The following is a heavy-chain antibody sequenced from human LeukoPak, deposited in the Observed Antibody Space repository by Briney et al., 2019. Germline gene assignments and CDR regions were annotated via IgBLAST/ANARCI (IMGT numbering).Heavy chain of an antibody. CDR2: IYPGDSDT. Sequence: PGESLKISCKGSGYSFTSYWIGWVRQMPGKGLEWMGIIYPGDSDTRYSPSFQGQVTISADKSISTAYLQWSSLKASDTAMYYCASRIVGATRRPTGAFDIWGQGTMVTVSS. J-gene: IGHJ3*02. CDR1: GYSFTSYW. CDR3: ASRIVGATRRPTGAFDI. V-gene: IGHV5-51*01. D-gene: IGHD1-26*01.